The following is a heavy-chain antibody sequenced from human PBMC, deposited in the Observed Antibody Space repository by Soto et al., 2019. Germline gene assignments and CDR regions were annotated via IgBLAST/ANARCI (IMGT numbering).Heavy chain of an antibody. Sequence: QVQLVESGGGVVQPGRSLRLSCAASGFAFSSYDMHWVRQAPGKGLEWVAGISYDGSSEYYGDSVKGRFTISRDNSKNTLSLQMNSLRAGDTAVYYCAKEIRYTYGKNFDYWGQGTLVTVSS. CDR3: AKEIRYTYGKNFDY. CDR2: ISYDGSSE. J-gene: IGHJ4*02. CDR1: GFAFSSYD. V-gene: IGHV3-30*18. D-gene: IGHD5-18*01.